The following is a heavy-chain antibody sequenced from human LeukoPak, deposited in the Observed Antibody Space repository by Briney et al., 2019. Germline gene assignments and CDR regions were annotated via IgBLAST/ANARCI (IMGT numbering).Heavy chain of an antibody. Sequence: ASVKVSCKASGYAFSAYYMHWVRQAPGQGLEWMGWINPNSGGTNYAQKFQGRVTMTRDTSISTAYMELSSLRSDDTAVYYCAREAFTTVTTATDAFDFWGQGTMVTVSS. J-gene: IGHJ3*01. CDR2: INPNSGGT. D-gene: IGHD4-17*01. CDR1: GYAFSAYY. CDR3: AREAFTTVTTATDAFDF. V-gene: IGHV1-2*02.